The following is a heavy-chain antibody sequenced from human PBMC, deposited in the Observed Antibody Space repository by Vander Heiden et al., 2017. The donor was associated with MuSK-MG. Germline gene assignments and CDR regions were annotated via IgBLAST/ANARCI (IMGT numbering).Heavy chain of an antibody. Sequence: QLQLQESGPGLVKPSETLSLTCTVSGGSISSSSSYYWGWIRQPPGKGLEWIGSIYYSGSTYYNPSLKRRVTISVDTSKNQFSLKLTSVTAADTAVYYCARSANYYDVWSGYGRWFDPWGQGTLVTVSS. CDR3: ARSANYYDVWSGYGRWFDP. V-gene: IGHV4-39*01. J-gene: IGHJ5*02. CDR1: GGSISSSSSYY. CDR2: IYYSGST. D-gene: IGHD3-3*01.